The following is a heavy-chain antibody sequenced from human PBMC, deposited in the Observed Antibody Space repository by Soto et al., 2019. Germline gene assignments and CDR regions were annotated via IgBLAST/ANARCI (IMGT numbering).Heavy chain of an antibody. V-gene: IGHV3-66*01. CDR1: GFAVSASD. J-gene: IGHJ4*02. Sequence: PGGSLRLSCAASGFAVSASDMTWVRQAPGKGLEWVSVIYSGGSTHYADSVKGRFSISRDNSKNTVYLQMNSLRAEDTAVYYCATRPPLDCWGQGTLVTVS. CDR3: ATRPPLDC. CDR2: IYSGGST.